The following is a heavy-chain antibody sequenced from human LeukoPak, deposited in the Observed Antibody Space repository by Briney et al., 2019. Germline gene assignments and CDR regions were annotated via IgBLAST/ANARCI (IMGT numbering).Heavy chain of an antibody. J-gene: IGHJ3*02. CDR2: INHSGST. D-gene: IGHD3-22*01. CDR3: ASPIGEYYYDSSGPNDAFDI. Sequence: SETLSLTCAVYGGSLSGYYWSWIRQPPGKGLEWIGEINHSGSTNYNPSLKSRVTISVDTSKNQFSLKLSSVTAADTAVYYCASPIGEYYYDSSGPNDAFDIWGQGTMVTVSS. V-gene: IGHV4-34*01. CDR1: GGSLSGYY.